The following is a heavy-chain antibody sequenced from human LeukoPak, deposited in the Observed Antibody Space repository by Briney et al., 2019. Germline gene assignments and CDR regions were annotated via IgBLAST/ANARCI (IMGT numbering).Heavy chain of an antibody. CDR3: AKARTAMSPFDY. V-gene: IGHV3-30*18. CDR1: GFTFSSYG. Sequence: GGSLRLSCAASGFTFSSYGMHWVRQAPGKGLEWVAVISYDGSNKYYADSVKGRFTISRDNSKNTLYLQMNSLRAEDTAVYYCAKARTAMSPFDYWGQGTLVTVSS. J-gene: IGHJ4*02. D-gene: IGHD5-18*01. CDR2: ISYDGSNK.